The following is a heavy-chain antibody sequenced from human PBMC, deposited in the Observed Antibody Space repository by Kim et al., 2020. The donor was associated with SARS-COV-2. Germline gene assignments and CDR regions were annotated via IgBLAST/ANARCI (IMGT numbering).Heavy chain of an antibody. CDR2: FSRSGSTV. Sequence: GGSLRLSCVASEFTLSDYYMTWVRQAPGKGLEWVVYFSRSGSTVYFADSVKGRFTISRDNDKNSLFLEMTRLRVEDTAVYYCARSHLRIAAAGAFDIWGPGTMLTVSS. CDR1: EFTLSDYY. J-gene: IGHJ3*02. CDR3: ARSHLRIAAAGAFDI. D-gene: IGHD6-13*01. V-gene: IGHV3-11*01.